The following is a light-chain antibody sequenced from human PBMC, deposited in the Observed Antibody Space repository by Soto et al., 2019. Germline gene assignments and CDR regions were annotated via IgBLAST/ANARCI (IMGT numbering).Light chain of an antibody. J-gene: IGKJ4*01. Sequence: AIPLTQSPSSLSASVGDRVTITCRASQGIRNALAWYQQKPGKPPKFLIYDASSLGNGVPSRFSGSGSGTDFTLTISSLQPEDFATYYCQQFDHYPLTFGGGTKVEIK. CDR1: QGIRNA. V-gene: IGKV1D-13*01. CDR2: DAS. CDR3: QQFDHYPLT.